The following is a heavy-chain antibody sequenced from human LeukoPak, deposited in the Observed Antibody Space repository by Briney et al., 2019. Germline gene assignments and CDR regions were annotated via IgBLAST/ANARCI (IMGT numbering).Heavy chain of an antibody. J-gene: IGHJ5*02. D-gene: IGHD3-22*01. CDR3: ARDLNYDTTLNWFDP. V-gene: IGHV4-39*07. Sequence: PSEALSLTCTVSGGSISTDNCYWGWIRQPPGKGLEWIGSIYYSESTYYNPSLRSRVTISVDTSKNQFSLKLNSVTAADTALYYCARDLNYDTTLNWFDPWGLGTLVTVSS. CDR2: IYYSEST. CDR1: GGSISTDNCY.